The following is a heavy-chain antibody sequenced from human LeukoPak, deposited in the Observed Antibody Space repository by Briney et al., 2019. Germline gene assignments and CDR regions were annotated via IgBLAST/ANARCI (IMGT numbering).Heavy chain of an antibody. CDR2: IYYGGST. V-gene: IGHV4-39*07. CDR1: GGSISSSSYF. J-gene: IGHJ3*02. Sequence: PSETLSLTCTVSGGSISSSSYFWGWIRQPPGKGLEWIGSIYYGGSTNYNPSLKSRVTISVDTSKNQFSLKLSSVTAADTAVYYCASGRVHYDSKPFDIWGQGTMVTVSS. D-gene: IGHD3-22*01. CDR3: ASGRVHYDSKPFDI.